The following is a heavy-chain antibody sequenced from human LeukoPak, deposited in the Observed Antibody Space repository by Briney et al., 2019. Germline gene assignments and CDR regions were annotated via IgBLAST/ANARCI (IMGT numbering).Heavy chain of an antibody. V-gene: IGHV3-48*02. D-gene: IGHD2-8*01. CDR3: ARDNGTSTDALDV. Sequence: GGSLRLSCAATGFTFSSYHMNWVRQAPGKGLEWVSYIYSSGRTKYYADSVKGRFTISRDSVKNSLYLQMKSLRDDDTAVYFCARDNGTSTDALDVWGQGTMVTVSS. CDR1: GFTFSSYH. CDR2: IYSSGRTK. J-gene: IGHJ3*01.